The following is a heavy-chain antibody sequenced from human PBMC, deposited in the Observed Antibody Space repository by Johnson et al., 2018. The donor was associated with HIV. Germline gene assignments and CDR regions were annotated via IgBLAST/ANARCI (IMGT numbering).Heavy chain of an antibody. CDR1: GFTFSNAS. D-gene: IGHD1-26*01. CDR2: IKNKAAGDT. V-gene: IGHV3-13*01. J-gene: IGHJ3*02. Sequence: EVQLVESGGGVVQPGVSLRLSCAASGFTFSNASMSWVRQGPGKGLEWVGHIKNKAAGDTYYTGSVKGRFTISRENAKNSLYLQMNSLRAGDTAVYYCAREGIVGANRDAFDIWGQGTMVTVSS. CDR3: AREGIVGANRDAFDI.